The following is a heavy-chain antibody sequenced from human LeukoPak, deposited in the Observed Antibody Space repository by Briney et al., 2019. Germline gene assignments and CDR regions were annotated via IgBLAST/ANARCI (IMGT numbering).Heavy chain of an antibody. CDR2: VYYTATT. Sequence: SETLSLTCTVSGGSISSSSYFWGWIRQPPGKGLEWIGAVYYTATTYYNPSLKSRVTISVDTSKNQFSLKLRSVTAADTAVYYCARRYYYGSGFDFWGQGTLVTVSS. CDR3: ARRYYYGSGFDF. D-gene: IGHD3-10*01. CDR1: GGSISSSSYF. J-gene: IGHJ4*02. V-gene: IGHV4-39*01.